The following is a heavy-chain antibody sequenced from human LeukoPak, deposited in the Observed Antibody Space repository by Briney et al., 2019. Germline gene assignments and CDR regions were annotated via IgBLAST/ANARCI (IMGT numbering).Heavy chain of an antibody. D-gene: IGHD2-8*02. V-gene: IGHV1-46*01. CDR2: INPSGGST. CDR1: GYTFTSYY. CDR3: ARTGQRHTIPGYMDV. J-gene: IGHJ6*03. Sequence: ASVKVSCKASGYTFTSYYMHWVRQAPGQGLEWMGIINPSGGSTSYAQKFQGRVTMTRDMSTSTGYMELSSLRSEDTAVYYCARTGQRHTIPGYMDVWGKGTTVTVSS.